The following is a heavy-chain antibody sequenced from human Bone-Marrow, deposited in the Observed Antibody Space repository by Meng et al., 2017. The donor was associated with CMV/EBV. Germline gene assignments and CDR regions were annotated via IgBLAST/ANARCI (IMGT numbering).Heavy chain of an antibody. Sequence: ASVKVSCKASGYTFTSYGISWVRQAPGQGLEWMGWISAYNGNTNYAQKLQGRVTMTTDTSTSTAYMELRSLSSDDTAVYYCARDQVIWGATPALDYYYGMDVWGQGTTVTVSS. D-gene: IGHD1-26*01. V-gene: IGHV1-18*01. J-gene: IGHJ6*02. CDR2: ISAYNGNT. CDR3: ARDQVIWGATPALDYYYGMDV. CDR1: GYTFTSYG.